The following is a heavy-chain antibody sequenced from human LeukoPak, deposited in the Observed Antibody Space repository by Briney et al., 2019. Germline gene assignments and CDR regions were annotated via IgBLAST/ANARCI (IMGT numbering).Heavy chain of an antibody. D-gene: IGHD6-6*01. V-gene: IGHV3-48*01. CDR2: ISSSSSTI. Sequence: GGSLRLSCAASGFTFSSYSMNWVRQAPGKGLEWVSYISSSSSTIYYADSVKGRFTISRDNAKNSLYLQMNSLRAEDTALYYCAKDVSYSSSIFDYWGQGTLVTVSS. CDR1: GFTFSSYS. J-gene: IGHJ4*02. CDR3: AKDVSYSSSIFDY.